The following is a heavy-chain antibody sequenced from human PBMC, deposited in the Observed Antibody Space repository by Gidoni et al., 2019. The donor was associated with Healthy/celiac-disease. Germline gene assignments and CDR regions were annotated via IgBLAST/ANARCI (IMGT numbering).Heavy chain of an antibody. CDR2: IYDDGSNK. V-gene: IGHV3-30-3*01. CDR3: ARGDYYDSRGGDAFDI. Sequence: QVQLVESGGGVVQPGRSLRLSFAASAFLFSSYAMDWVRPAPGKGLEGVEVIYDDGSNKYYADSVKGRFTISRDNSKNTLYLQMNSLRAEDTAVYYCARGDYYDSRGGDAFDIWGQGTMVTVSS. J-gene: IGHJ3*02. D-gene: IGHD3-22*01. CDR1: AFLFSSYA.